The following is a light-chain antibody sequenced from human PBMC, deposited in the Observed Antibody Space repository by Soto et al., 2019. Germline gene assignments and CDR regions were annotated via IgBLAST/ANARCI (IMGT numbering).Light chain of an antibody. CDR2: DAS. Sequence: EIVMTQSPATLSVSPGERATLSCRASQSVSSDLAWYQQKPRQAPRLLIYDASTRATGIPVRFSGSGSGTEFTLTISSLQSEDFALYYCQQYNKWPPLTFGGGTKVEI. CDR1: QSVSSD. CDR3: QQYNKWPPLT. J-gene: IGKJ4*01. V-gene: IGKV3-15*01.